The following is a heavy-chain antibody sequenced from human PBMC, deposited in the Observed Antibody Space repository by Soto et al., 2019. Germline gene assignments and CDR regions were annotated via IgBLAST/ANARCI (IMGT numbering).Heavy chain of an antibody. CDR3: ARARDIIVGATNFDY. V-gene: IGHV1-8*01. CDR1: GYTFTSYY. D-gene: IGHD1-26*01. J-gene: IGHJ4*02. Sequence: ASVKVSCKSSGYTFTSYYINWVRQATGQGLEWMGWMNPNSGNTGYAQKFQGRVTMTRNTSISTAYMELSSLRSEDTAVYYCARARDIIVGATNFDYWGQGTLVTVSS. CDR2: MNPNSGNT.